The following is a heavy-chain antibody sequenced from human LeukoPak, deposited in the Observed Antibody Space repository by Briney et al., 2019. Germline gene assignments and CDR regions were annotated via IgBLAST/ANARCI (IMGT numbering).Heavy chain of an antibody. CDR3: ARDRSGSSGYYSSFDY. CDR1: GDSISSYY. J-gene: IGHJ4*02. D-gene: IGHD3-22*01. V-gene: IGHV4-4*07. Sequence: PSETLSLTCNVSGDSISSYYWSWIRQPAGKGLEWIGRLYTSGSTNHNPSLKSGITMSVDTSKNQFSLKLSSVTAADTAVYYCARDRSGSSGYYSSFDYWGQGILVTVSS. CDR2: LYTSGST.